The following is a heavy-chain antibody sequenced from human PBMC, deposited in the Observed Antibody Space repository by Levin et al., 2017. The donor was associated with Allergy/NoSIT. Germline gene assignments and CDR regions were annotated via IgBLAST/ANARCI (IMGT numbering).Heavy chain of an antibody. CDR1: GGSISSSSYY. J-gene: IGHJ4*02. Sequence: PSETLSLTCTVSGGSISSSSYYWGWIRQPPGTGLEWIGSIYYSGSTYYNPSLKSRVTISVDTSKNQFSLKLSSVTAADTAVYYCARHPASGYYSHRTESGDYWGQGTLVTVSS. CDR2: IYYSGST. D-gene: IGHD3-22*01. CDR3: ARHPASGYYSHRTESGDY. V-gene: IGHV4-39*01.